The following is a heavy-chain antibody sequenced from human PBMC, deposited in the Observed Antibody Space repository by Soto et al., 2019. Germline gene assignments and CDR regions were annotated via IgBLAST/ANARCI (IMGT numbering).Heavy chain of an antibody. CDR2: INHSGST. V-gene: IGHV4-34*01. Sequence: SETLSLSCAVYGGSFSGYYWSWIRQPPEKGLEWIGEINHSGSTNYNPSLKSRVTISVDTSKNQFSLKLSSVTAADTAVYYCARGGDPWGQGTLVTVSS. CDR1: GGSFSGYY. J-gene: IGHJ5*02. CDR3: ARGGDP.